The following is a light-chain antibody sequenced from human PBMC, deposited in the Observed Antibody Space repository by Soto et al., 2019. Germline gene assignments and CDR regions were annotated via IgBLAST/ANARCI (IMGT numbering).Light chain of an antibody. J-gene: IGKJ1*01. Sequence: EIVLTQSPGTLSLSPGERTTLSCRASQSVSSNYLAWYQQKPGQAPRLLIYGASSRATGIPDRFSGSGSGTDFTLTISRLEPEDFAMYYCQQYGISPSTFGQGTKVEIK. CDR1: QSVSSNY. CDR3: QQYGISPST. CDR2: GAS. V-gene: IGKV3-20*01.